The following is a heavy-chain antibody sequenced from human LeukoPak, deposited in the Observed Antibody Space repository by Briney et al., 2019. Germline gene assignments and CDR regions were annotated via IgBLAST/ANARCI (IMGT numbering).Heavy chain of an antibody. V-gene: IGHV3-21*01. D-gene: IGHD2-2*01. J-gene: IGHJ3*02. CDR3: ARDGDEYQLLPHDAFDI. Sequence: GGSLRLSCAASGFTFSSYSMNWVRQAPGKGLEWVSSISSSSSYIYYADSVKGRFTISRDNAKNSLYLQMNSLRAEDTAVYYCARDGDEYQLLPHDAFDIWGQGTMVTVSS. CDR1: GFTFSSYS. CDR2: ISSSSSYI.